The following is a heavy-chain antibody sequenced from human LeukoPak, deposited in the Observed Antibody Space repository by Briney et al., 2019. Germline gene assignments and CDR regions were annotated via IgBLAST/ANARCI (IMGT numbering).Heavy chain of an antibody. V-gene: IGHV4-39*07. D-gene: IGHD3-3*01. Sequence: SETLSLTCTVSGGSISSSSYYWGWIRQPPGKGLEWIGSIYYSGSTYYNPSLKSRVTISVDTSKNQFSLKLSSVTAADTAVYYCASTIFGVVRGFQHWGQGTLVTVSS. CDR2: IYYSGST. CDR1: GGSISSSSYY. CDR3: ASTIFGVVRGFQH. J-gene: IGHJ1*01.